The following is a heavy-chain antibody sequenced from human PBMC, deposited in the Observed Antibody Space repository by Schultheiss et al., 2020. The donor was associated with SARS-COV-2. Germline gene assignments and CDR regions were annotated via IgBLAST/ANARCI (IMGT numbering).Heavy chain of an antibody. J-gene: IGHJ4*02. D-gene: IGHD5-18*01. V-gene: IGHV4-59*01. Sequence: SETLSLTCTVSGGSISSYYWSWIRQPPGKGLEWIGYIYYSGSTNYNPSLKSRVTISVDTSKNQFSLKLSSVTAADTAVYYCAREGYSYGFFDYWGQGTLVTVSS. CDR3: AREGYSYGFFDY. CDR2: IYYSGST. CDR1: GGSISSYY.